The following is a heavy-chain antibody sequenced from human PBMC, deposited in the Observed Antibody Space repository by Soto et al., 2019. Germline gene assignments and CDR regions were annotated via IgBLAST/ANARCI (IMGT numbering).Heavy chain of an antibody. CDR2: IFQSGST. D-gene: IGHD4-4*01. J-gene: IGHJ6*02. Sequence: KSSETLSLTCAVSGDSISSGEHSWSWIRQPPGKGLEWIGYIFQSGSTYYSPSLKSRVTIAVDRSKNQFSLRLSSVTAADTAVYYCARGGYRSKYYFYYGMDVWGQGTTVTVSS. CDR1: GDSISSGEHS. CDR3: ARGGYRSKYYFYYGMDV. V-gene: IGHV4-30-2*01.